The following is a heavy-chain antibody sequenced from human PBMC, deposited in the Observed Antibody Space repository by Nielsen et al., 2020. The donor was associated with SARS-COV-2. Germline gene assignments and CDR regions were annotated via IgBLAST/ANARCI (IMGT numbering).Heavy chain of an antibody. Sequence: ESLKISCTVSGSSMRNDYWSWIRRPPGKGLEWIGYIFYNGRTNYSPSLKSRVTMSVETSKKRFSLELTSVTPADTAIYYCARGYYNVDYWGQGILVNVSS. CDR3: ARGYYNVDY. CDR2: IFYNGRT. J-gene: IGHJ4*02. CDR1: GSSMRNDY. V-gene: IGHV4-59*01. D-gene: IGHD3-10*01.